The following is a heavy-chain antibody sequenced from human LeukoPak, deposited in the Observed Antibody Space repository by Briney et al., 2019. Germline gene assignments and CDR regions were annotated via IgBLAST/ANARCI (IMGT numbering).Heavy chain of an antibody. D-gene: IGHD3-3*01. V-gene: IGHV1-18*01. CDR2: ISAYNGNT. J-gene: IGHJ6*03. CDR3: ARYHPFGVDPGYMDV. CDR1: GYTFTSYG. Sequence: ASVKVSCKASGYTFTSYGISWVRQAPGQGLEWMGWISAYNGNTNYAQKLQGRVTMTTDTSTSTAYMELRSLRSDDTAVYYCARYHPFGVDPGYMDVWGKGTTVTVSS.